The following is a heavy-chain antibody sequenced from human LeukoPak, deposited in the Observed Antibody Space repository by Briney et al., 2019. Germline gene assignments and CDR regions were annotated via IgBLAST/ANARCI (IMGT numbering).Heavy chain of an antibody. CDR3: ARGEGDSGGNFVGDY. V-gene: IGHV3-23*01. J-gene: IGHJ4*02. CDR1: GFTFSSYA. CDR2: ISGSGGGT. Sequence: GGSLRLSCAASGFTFSSYAVSWVRQAPGKGLEWVSAISGSGGGTYYADSVKGRFTLSRDNAKNSLWLQMNSLRAEDTAVYYCARGEGDSGGNFVGDYWGQGTLVTVSS. D-gene: IGHD4-23*01.